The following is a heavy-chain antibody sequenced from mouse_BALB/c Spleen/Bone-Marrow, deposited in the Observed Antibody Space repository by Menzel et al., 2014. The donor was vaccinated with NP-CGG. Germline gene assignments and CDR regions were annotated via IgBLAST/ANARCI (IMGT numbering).Heavy chain of an antibody. CDR1: GYTFSSYG. CDR3: ARSGWLLRGYYALDY. J-gene: IGHJ4*01. D-gene: IGHD2-3*01. Sequence: VQLQQSGPELVKPGASVKMSCKASGYTFSSYGMNWVRQKPGQGLEWIGYINPYNDGTKLNEKFEDKATLTSDKSSSTAYMELTSLTAEDSAVYYCARSGWLLRGYYALDYCGPGTSATVSS. CDR2: INPYNDGT. V-gene: IGHV1-14*01.